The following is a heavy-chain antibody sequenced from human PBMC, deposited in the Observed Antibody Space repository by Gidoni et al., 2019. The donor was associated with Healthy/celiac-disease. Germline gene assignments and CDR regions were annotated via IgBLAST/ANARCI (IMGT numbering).Heavy chain of an antibody. CDR3: ARDRFGEYQLRKGLDP. CDR2: INPNSGGT. CDR1: GYTFTGYY. D-gene: IGHD2-2*01. J-gene: IGHJ5*02. V-gene: IGHV1-2*02. Sequence: QVQLVQSGAEVKKPGASVKVSCKASGYTFTGYYMHWVRQAPGQGLEWMGWINPNSGGTNYAQKFQGRVTMTRDTSISTAYMELSRLRSDDTAVYYCARDRFGEYQLRKGLDPWGQGTLVTVSS.